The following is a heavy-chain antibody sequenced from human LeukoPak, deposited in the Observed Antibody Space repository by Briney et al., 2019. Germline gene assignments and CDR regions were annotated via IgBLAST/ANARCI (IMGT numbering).Heavy chain of an antibody. CDR1: GFTFSSYA. CDR2: ITADGGDT. V-gene: IGHV3-23*01. Sequence: AGGSLRLSCAASGFTFSSYAMSWVRQTPEKGLEWVSAITADGGDTFHADSVKGRFTISRDNAKNTLYLQMNSLRAEDTAVYYCARGNSHSFDYWGKGALVTVSS. D-gene: IGHD4-11*01. J-gene: IGHJ4*02. CDR3: ARGNSHSFDY.